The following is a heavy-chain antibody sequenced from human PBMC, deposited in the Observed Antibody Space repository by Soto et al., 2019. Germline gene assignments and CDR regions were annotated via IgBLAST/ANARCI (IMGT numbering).Heavy chain of an antibody. J-gene: IGHJ4*02. CDR3: ARDRVEMATTDYFDY. V-gene: IGHV1-69*13. CDR1: GGTFSSYA. CDR2: IIPIFGTA. Sequence: SVKVSCKASGGTFSSYAISWVRQAPGQGLEWMGGIIPIFGTANYAQKFRGRVTITADESTSTAYMELSSLRSEDTAVYYCARDRVEMATTDYFDYWGQGTLVTVSS. D-gene: IGHD5-12*01.